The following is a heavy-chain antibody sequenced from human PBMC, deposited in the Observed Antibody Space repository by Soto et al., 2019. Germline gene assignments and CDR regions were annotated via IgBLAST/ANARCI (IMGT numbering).Heavy chain of an antibody. Sequence: GGSLRLSCAASGFTFSSYAMSWVRQAPGKGLEWVSALSGSGGGTYYADFVKGRFTISRDNSKNTLYLQMNSLRAEDTAVYYCAKDSEPLVRPIFDYWGQGTLVTVSS. D-gene: IGHD6-13*01. CDR3: AKDSEPLVRPIFDY. CDR2: LSGSGGGT. CDR1: GFTFSSYA. J-gene: IGHJ4*02. V-gene: IGHV3-23*01.